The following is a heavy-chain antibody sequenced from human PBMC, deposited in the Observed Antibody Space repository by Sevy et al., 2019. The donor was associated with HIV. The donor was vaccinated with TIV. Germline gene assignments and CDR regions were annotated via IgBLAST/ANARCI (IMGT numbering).Heavy chain of an antibody. D-gene: IGHD2-2*01. J-gene: IGHJ5*02. Sequence: GGCLRLSCAASGFTFSNAWMNWVRQAPGKGLEWVAVISYDGSNKYYADSVKGRFTISRDNSTNTLYLQMNSLIAEDTAVYYCARDNLGYCISTSCPAWFDPWGQGTLVTVSS. CDR2: ISYDGSNK. V-gene: IGHV3-30-3*01. CDR3: ARDNLGYCISTSCPAWFDP. CDR1: GFTFSNAW.